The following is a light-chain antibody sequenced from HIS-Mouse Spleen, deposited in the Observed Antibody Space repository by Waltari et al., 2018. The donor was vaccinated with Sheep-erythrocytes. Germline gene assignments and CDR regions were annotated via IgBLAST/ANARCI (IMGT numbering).Light chain of an antibody. Sequence: QSALTQPRSVSGSPGQSVTIPCTGTSSDVGGYNYVFWYPQHPSKAPKLMIYDVSKRPSGVPDRFSGSKSGNTASLTISGLQAEDEADYYCCSYAGSYTLVFGGGTKLTVL. CDR3: CSYAGSYTLV. CDR1: SSDVGGYNY. CDR2: DVS. J-gene: IGLJ2*01. V-gene: IGLV2-11*01.